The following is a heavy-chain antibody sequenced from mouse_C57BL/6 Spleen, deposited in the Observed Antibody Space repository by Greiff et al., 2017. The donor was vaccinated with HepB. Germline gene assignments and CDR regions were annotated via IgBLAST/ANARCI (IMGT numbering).Heavy chain of an antibody. CDR2: IDPSDSET. V-gene: IGHV1-52*01. CDR3: ARGGNYGYAMDY. CDR1: GYTFTSYW. J-gene: IGHJ4*01. Sequence: QVQLKQPGAELVRPGSSVKLSCKASGYTFTSYWMHWVKQRPIQGLEWIGNIDPSDSETHYNQKFKDKATLTVDKSSSTAYMQLSSLTSEDSAVYYCARGGNYGYAMDYWGQGTSVTVAS. D-gene: IGHD2-1*01.